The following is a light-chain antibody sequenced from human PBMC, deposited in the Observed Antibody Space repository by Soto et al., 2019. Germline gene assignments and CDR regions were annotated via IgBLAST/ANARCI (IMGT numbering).Light chain of an antibody. CDR3: QSYDDSLGGHVI. Sequence: QPVLTQSPSVSGAPGQRVTISCTGSSSYIGAGYDVHWYQQLPGTAPKLLIYANTNRPSGVPDRFSGSKSGTSASLAITGLQAEDEADYYCQSYDDSLGGHVIFGGGTKLTVL. CDR1: SSYIGAGYD. CDR2: ANT. J-gene: IGLJ2*01. V-gene: IGLV1-40*01.